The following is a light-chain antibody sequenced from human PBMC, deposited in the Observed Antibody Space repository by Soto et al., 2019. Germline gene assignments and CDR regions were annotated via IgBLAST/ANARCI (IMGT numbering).Light chain of an antibody. CDR3: QQSYSTPWT. CDR2: AAS. J-gene: IGKJ1*01. V-gene: IGKV1-39*01. CDR1: QSMRTY. Sequence: SQMIQTPASHSPRPGDRVTIKCLASQSMRTYLNWYQQKPGKAPNLLIHAASSLQSGVPSRFSGSGSGTDFTLTISSLQPEDFATYYCQQSYSTPWTFGQGTEVDI.